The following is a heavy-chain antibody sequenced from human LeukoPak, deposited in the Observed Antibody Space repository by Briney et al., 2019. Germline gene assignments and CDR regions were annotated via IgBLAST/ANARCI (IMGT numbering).Heavy chain of an antibody. CDR3: ARIGYSFSMNDWSRTGLGAYPTKYYYYMDV. D-gene: IGHD5-18*01. J-gene: IGHJ6*03. CDR1: GGSFSDYS. V-gene: IGHV4-34*01. Sequence: SETLSLTCAVYGGSFSDYSWSWIRQPPGKGLEWIGEIKPSGGTNHNPSLMSRVSMSVDTSKNQISLRVSSVTAADTAVYYCARIGYSFSMNDWSRTGLGAYPTKYYYYMDVWGKGTTVTVSS. CDR2: IKPSGGT.